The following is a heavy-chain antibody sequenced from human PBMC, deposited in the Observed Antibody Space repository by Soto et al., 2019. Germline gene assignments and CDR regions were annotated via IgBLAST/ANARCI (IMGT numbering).Heavy chain of an antibody. CDR2: IHYSGTT. D-gene: IGHD5-12*01. Sequence: PSETLSLTCTVSGGSISGYYWSWIRQPPGKGLEWIAYIHYSGTTNYSPSLKSRVTMSVDTSKNQFSLRLTSVTAADTAVYFCARDSKIGNKGYSGYDYWGPGTLVTVSS. J-gene: IGHJ4*02. CDR3: ARDSKIGNKGYSGYDY. CDR1: GGSISGYY. V-gene: IGHV4-59*01.